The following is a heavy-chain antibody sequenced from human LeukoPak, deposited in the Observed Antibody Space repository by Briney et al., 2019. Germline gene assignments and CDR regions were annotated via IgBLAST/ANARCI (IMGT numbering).Heavy chain of an antibody. Sequence: KPSETLSLTCTVSGGSISSYYWSWIRQPPGKGLEWIGSIYYSGSTYYNPSLKSRVTISVDTSKNQFSLKLSSVTAADTAVYYCARVAAAGTFWFDPWGQGTLVTVSS. J-gene: IGHJ5*02. D-gene: IGHD6-13*01. CDR1: GGSISSYY. CDR2: IYYSGST. CDR3: ARVAAAGTFWFDP. V-gene: IGHV4-39*01.